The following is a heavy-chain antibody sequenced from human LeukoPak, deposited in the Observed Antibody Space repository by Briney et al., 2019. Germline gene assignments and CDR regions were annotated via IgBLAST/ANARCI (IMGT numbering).Heavy chain of an antibody. V-gene: IGHV4-61*02. CDR3: ARRSGTYHAFDI. D-gene: IGHD1-26*01. Sequence: SETLSLTCTVSGGSISSGSYYWSWIRQPAGKGLEWIGRIYTTGSTNYNPSLKSRVTILPDTSKNQFSLKLSSVTAADTAVYYCARRSGTYHAFDIWGQGTMVTVSS. J-gene: IGHJ3*02. CDR1: GGSISSGSYY. CDR2: IYTTGST.